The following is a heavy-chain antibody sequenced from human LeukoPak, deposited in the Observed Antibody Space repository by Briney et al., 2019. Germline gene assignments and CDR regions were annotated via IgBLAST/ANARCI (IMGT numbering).Heavy chain of an antibody. V-gene: IGHV1-69*04. CDR1: GGTFSSYA. Sequence: ASVKVSCKASGGTFSSYAISWVRQAPGQGLEWMGRIIPILGIANYAQKFQGRVTITADKSTSTAYMELSSLGSEDTAVYYCVRDGHMGDFDYWGQGTLVTVSS. D-gene: IGHD3-16*01. J-gene: IGHJ4*02. CDR3: VRDGHMGDFDY. CDR2: IIPILGIA.